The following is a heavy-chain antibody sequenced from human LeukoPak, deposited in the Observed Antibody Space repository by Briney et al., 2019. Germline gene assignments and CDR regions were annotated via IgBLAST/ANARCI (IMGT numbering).Heavy chain of an antibody. CDR1: GFTFSSYS. CDR2: ISSSSSYI. J-gene: IGHJ4*02. V-gene: IGHV3-21*04. Sequence: GGSLRLSCAASGFTFSSYSINWVRQAPGKGLEWVSSISSSSSYIYYADSVKGRFTISRDNSKNTLYLQMNSLRAEDTAVYYCAKDRRYSYGPLDYWGQGTLVTVSS. CDR3: AKDRRYSYGPLDY. D-gene: IGHD5-18*01.